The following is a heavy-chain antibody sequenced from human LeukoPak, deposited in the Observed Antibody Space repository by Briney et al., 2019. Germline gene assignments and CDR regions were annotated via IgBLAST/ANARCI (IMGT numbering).Heavy chain of an antibody. CDR3: ARRQTYCGGDCYISD. V-gene: IGHV1-8*01. CDR2: MNPNSANT. Sequence: ASVKVSCKASGYTFTSYDINWVRQATGQGLEWMGWMNPNSANTGYAQKFQGRVTMTRNTSISTAYMELSSLRSEDTAVYYCARRQTYCGGDCYISDWGQGTLVTVSS. D-gene: IGHD2-21*02. CDR1: GYTFTSYD. J-gene: IGHJ4*02.